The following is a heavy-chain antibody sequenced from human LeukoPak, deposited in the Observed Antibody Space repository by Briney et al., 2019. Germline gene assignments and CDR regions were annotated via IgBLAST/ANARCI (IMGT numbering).Heavy chain of an antibody. CDR3: ARFHQYTSGDY. CDR2: ISQSSSNI. D-gene: IGHD6-19*01. J-gene: IGHJ4*02. V-gene: IGHV3-21*01. Sequence: TSGGSLRLSCAASGFTFSSYHMNWVRQAPGKGLEWVSSISQSSSNIYYADSIKGRFTISRDNAKNSLYLQLNSLRAEDTAVYYCARFHQYTSGDYWGQGTLVTVSS. CDR1: GFTFSSYH.